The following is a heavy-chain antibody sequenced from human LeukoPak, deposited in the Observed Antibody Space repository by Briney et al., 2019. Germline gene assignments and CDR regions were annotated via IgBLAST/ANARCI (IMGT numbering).Heavy chain of an antibody. J-gene: IGHJ5*02. CDR2: TYYRSKWYN. CDR1: GDSVSSNSAA. CDR3: ARDRGERAAAGPKTGSIFNWFDP. Sequence: SQTLSLTCAISGDSVSSNSAAWNWIRQSPSRGLEWLGRTYYRSKWYNDYAVSVKSRITINPDTSKHQFSLQLNSVTPEDTAVYYCARDRGERAAAGPKTGSIFNWFDPWGQGTLVTVSS. D-gene: IGHD6-13*01. V-gene: IGHV6-1*01.